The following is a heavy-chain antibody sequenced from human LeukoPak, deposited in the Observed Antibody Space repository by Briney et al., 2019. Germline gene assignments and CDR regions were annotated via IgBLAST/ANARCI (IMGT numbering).Heavy chain of an antibody. CDR3: AKGGPIMNTAMVGGTLTH. J-gene: IGHJ4*02. Sequence: GGSLRLSCAASGFTFSSYAMNWVRQAPGKGLEWVSGISGSGGSTYYTDAVKGRFTISRDISKNTLYLQMNSLRAEDTALYYCAKGGPIMNTAMVGGTLTHWGQGTLATVSS. CDR2: ISGSGGST. CDR1: GFTFSSYA. V-gene: IGHV3-23*01. D-gene: IGHD5-18*01.